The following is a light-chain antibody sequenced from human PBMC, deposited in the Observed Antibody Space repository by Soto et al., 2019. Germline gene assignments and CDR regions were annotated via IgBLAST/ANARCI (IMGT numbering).Light chain of an antibody. J-gene: IGKJ2*01. CDR1: ATINDR. V-gene: IGKV1-33*01. CDR2: DGS. Sequence: DIQMTHSAPSLSASVGARVTTPCQASATINDRLNWIHQKPEKAPTILISDGSSLEPGVPSRFSGDGSGTDFTLTINNLQPEDFATYHCQQFDILPYTFGQGNSLEI. CDR3: QQFDILPYT.